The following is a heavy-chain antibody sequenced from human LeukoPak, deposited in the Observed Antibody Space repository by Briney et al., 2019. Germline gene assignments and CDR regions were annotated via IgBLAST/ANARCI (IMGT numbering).Heavy chain of an antibody. CDR2: ISGSGGST. J-gene: IGHJ4*02. CDR1: GFTFSSYG. Sequence: PGGSLRLSCAGSGFTFSSYGMSWVRQAPGKGLEWVSAISGSGGSTSYADSVKGRFTISRDNSKNTLYLQMNSLRAEDTAVYYCAKGTGLPLSWLFDYWGQGTLVTVSS. V-gene: IGHV3-23*01. D-gene: IGHD3-9*01. CDR3: AKGTGLPLSWLFDY.